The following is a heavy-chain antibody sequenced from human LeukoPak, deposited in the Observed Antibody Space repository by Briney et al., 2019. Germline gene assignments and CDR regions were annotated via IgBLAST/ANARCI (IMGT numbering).Heavy chain of an antibody. CDR3: AQQVGYCSSGSCYFTY. V-gene: IGHV3-23*01. CDR1: GFTFNTYA. Sequence: GGSLRLSCAASGFTFNTYAMSWVRQAPGKGLEWVSAISNTGGSTYYADSVKGRFTISRDKSKNTLSLQMNSLRAEDTAVYYCAQQVGYCSSGSCYFTYWGQGTLVTVSS. CDR2: ISNTGGST. D-gene: IGHD2-15*01. J-gene: IGHJ1*01.